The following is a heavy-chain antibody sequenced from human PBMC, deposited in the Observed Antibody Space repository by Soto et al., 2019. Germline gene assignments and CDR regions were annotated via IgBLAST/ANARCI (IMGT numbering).Heavy chain of an antibody. D-gene: IGHD1-26*01. CDR1: GFTFSSYA. CDR3: AKARRATPFYYYGMDV. Sequence: EVQLLESGGGLVQPGGSLRLSCAASGFTFSSYAMSWVRQAPGKGLEWVSAISGSGGSTYYADSVKGRFTISRDNSKNTLYLQMNSLRAEDTAVYYCAKARRATPFYYYGMDVWGQGTTVTVSS. CDR2: ISGSGGST. V-gene: IGHV3-23*01. J-gene: IGHJ6*02.